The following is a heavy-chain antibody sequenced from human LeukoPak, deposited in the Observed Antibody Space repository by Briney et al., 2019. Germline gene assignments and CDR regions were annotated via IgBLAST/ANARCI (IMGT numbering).Heavy chain of an antibody. D-gene: IGHD6-13*01. V-gene: IGHV3-30*04. CDR3: ARDRGSGSSWPYYFDY. CDR1: GFTFSSYA. CDR2: ISYDGSNK. Sequence: GGSLRLSCAASGFTFSSYAMHWVRQAPGKGLEWVAVISYDGSNKYYADSVKGRFTISRDNSKNTLYLQMNSPRAEDTAVYYYARDRGSGSSWPYYFDYWGQGTLVTVSS. J-gene: IGHJ4*02.